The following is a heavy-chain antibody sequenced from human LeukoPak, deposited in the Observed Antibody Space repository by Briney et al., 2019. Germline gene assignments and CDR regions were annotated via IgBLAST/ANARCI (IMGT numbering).Heavy chain of an antibody. V-gene: IGHV3-49*04. J-gene: IGHJ6*03. CDR1: GFTFGDYA. CDR2: IRSKVYGGTT. Sequence: GGSLRLSCTASGFTFGDYAMSWVRQAPGKGREGVGFIRSKVYGGTTEYAASVKGKFTISRDDSKSIAYLQMNSLKTEDTAVYYCTRGSRYCDSTSCPYYYMDVWGKGTTVTVSS. CDR3: TRGSRYCDSTSCPYYYMDV. D-gene: IGHD2-2*01.